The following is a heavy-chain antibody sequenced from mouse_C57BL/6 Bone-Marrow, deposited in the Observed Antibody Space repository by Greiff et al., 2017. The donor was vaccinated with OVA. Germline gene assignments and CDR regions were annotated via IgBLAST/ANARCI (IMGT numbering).Heavy chain of an antibody. Sequence: QVQLKESGAELARPGASVKLSCKASGYTFTSYGISWVKQRTGPGLEWLGEIYPRSGNPYYNEKFKGKATLTADKSSSTAYMELRSLTSEDSAVYFCAIGEYYGSSFLDYWGQGTTLTVSS. CDR2: IYPRSGNP. D-gene: IGHD1-1*01. J-gene: IGHJ2*01. V-gene: IGHV1-81*01. CDR3: AIGEYYGSSFLDY. CDR1: GYTFTSYG.